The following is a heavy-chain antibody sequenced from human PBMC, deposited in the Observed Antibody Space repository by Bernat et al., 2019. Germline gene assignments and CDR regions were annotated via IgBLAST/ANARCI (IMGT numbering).Heavy chain of an antibody. CDR3: ARNLYDSSGYYLGWFDP. CDR1: GGTFSSYA. V-gene: IGHV1-69*06. CDR2: IIPIFGTA. D-gene: IGHD3-22*01. J-gene: IGHJ5*02. Sequence: VQLVQSGAEVKKPGSSVKVSCKASGGTFSSYAISWVRQAPGQGLEWMGGIIPIFGTANYAQKFQGRVTITADKSTSTAYMELSSLRSEDTAVYYCARNLYDSSGYYLGWFDPWGQGTLVTVSS.